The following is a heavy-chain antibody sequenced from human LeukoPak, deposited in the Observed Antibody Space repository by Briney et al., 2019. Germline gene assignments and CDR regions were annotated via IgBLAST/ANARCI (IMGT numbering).Heavy chain of an antibody. Sequence: PSETLSLTCTVSGGSISSYYWSWIRQPPGKGLEWIGSIYHSGSTYYNPSLKSRVTISVDTSKNQFSLKLSSVTAADTAVYYCARVRIAAGVAYFDYWGQGTLVTVSS. D-gene: IGHD6-13*01. J-gene: IGHJ4*02. CDR3: ARVRIAAGVAYFDY. CDR2: IYHSGST. V-gene: IGHV4-38-2*02. CDR1: GGSISSYY.